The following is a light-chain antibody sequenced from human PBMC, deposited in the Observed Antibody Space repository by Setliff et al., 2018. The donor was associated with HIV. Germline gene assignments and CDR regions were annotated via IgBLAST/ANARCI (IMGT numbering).Light chain of an antibody. CDR2: QAT. Sequence: QSVLTQPASVSGSPGQSITISCTGTSSDIGRYNLVSWYQQYPGKDPKLMIYQATKRPSGVSNRFSGSKSGNTASLTISGLQAEDDADYYCCSNTGSNTYVFGTGTKVTV. V-gene: IGLV2-23*01. CDR1: SSDIGRYNL. J-gene: IGLJ1*01. CDR3: CSNTGSNTYV.